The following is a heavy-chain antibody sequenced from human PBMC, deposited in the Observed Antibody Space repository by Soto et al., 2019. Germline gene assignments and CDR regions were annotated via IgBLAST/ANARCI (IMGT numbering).Heavy chain of an antibody. J-gene: IGHJ4*02. Sequence: LRLSCAASGFTLSTYWMTWVRQAPGKGLEWVANINQDGSVKYYVDSVKGRFTISRDNAKNSLFLQMSSLRAEDTAVYYCARAVASAGSYWGQGTQVTVSS. CDR2: INQDGSVK. CDR3: ARAVASAGSY. V-gene: IGHV3-7*01. CDR1: GFTLSTYW. D-gene: IGHD6-13*01.